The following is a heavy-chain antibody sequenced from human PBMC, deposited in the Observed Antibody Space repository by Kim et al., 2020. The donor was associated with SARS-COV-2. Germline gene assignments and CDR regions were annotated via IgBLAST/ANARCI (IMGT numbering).Heavy chain of an antibody. CDR1: GFTFSSYA. Sequence: GGSLRLSCAASGFTFSSYAMSWVRQAPGKGLEWVSAISGSGGSTYYADSVKGRFTISRDNSKNTLYLQMNSLRAEDTAVYYCAKDEYDYYGSGSYAKNYYYYYGMDVWGQGTTVTVSS. CDR2: ISGSGGST. J-gene: IGHJ6*02. CDR3: AKDEYDYYGSGSYAKNYYYYYGMDV. D-gene: IGHD3-10*01. V-gene: IGHV3-23*01.